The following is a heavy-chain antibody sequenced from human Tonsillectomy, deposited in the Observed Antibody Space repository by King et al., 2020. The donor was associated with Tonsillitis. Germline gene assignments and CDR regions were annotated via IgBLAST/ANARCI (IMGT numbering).Heavy chain of an antibody. J-gene: IGHJ4*02. CDR2: IQPKSDDT. V-gene: IGHV1-2*02. CDR3: AKDLSTGAFDS. CDR1: GYTFTGYY. D-gene: IGHD7-27*01. Sequence: QLVQSGTEVKKPGASVKISCKASGYTFTGYYLHWVRQAPGQGLEWLGWIQPKSDDTHYPQSFQGRVTMTRDTSISTVYLELSRLRSDDTAVYYCAKDLSTGAFDSWGQGTLVTVSS.